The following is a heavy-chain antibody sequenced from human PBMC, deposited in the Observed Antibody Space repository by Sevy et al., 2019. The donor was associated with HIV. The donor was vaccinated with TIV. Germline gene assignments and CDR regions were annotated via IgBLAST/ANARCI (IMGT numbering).Heavy chain of an antibody. Sequence: GALRLSCAASGFTVSSNYMSWVRQAPGKGLEWVSVIYSGGSTYYADCVKGRFTISRDNSKNTLYLQMNSLRAEDTAVYYCARDRSGTTGAYYYYGMDVWGQGTTVTVSS. CDR3: ARDRSGTTGAYYYYGMDV. CDR2: IYSGGST. J-gene: IGHJ6*02. V-gene: IGHV3-53*01. CDR1: GFTVSSNY. D-gene: IGHD1-7*01.